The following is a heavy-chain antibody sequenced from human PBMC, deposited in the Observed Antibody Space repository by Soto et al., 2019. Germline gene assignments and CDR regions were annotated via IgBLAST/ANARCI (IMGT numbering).Heavy chain of an antibody. V-gene: IGHV3-23*01. J-gene: IGHJ5*02. CDR2: ISGSGGST. CDR3: AKPSDYDFWSGGTWFDP. CDR1: GFTFSSYA. D-gene: IGHD3-3*01. Sequence: PGGSLRLSCAASGFTFSSYAMSWVRQAPGKGLEWVSAISGSGGSTYYADSVKGRFTISRDNSKNTLHLQMNSLRAEDTAVYYCAKPSDYDFWSGGTWFDPWGQGTLVTVSS.